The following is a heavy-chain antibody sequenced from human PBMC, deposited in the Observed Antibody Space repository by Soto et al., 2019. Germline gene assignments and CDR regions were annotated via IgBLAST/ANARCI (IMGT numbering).Heavy chain of an antibody. D-gene: IGHD2-15*01. V-gene: IGHV1-18*01. J-gene: IGHJ2*01. CDR3: ARVNRAVVNDWYIDL. CDR1: GYTFTSYG. CDR2: ISAYNGNT. Sequence: QVQLVQSGAEVKKPGASVKVSCKASGYTFTSYGISWVRQAPGQGLEWMGWISAYNGNTNYAQKLQGRVTMTTDTSXXTAYMELRSLRSDDTAVYYCARVNRAVVNDWYIDLWGRGTLVTVSS.